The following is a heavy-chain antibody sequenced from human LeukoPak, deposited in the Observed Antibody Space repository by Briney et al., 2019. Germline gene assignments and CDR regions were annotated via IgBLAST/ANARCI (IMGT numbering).Heavy chain of an antibody. Sequence: ASVKVSCKASGGTFSSYAISWVRQAPGQGLEWMGWINPNSGGTNYAQKFQGRVTMTRDTSISTAYMELSRLRSDDTAVYYCAGERGNYYDSSGYYPEYFQHWGQGTLVTVSS. CDR2: INPNSGGT. CDR1: GGTFSSYA. D-gene: IGHD3-22*01. V-gene: IGHV1-2*02. CDR3: AGERGNYYDSSGYYPEYFQH. J-gene: IGHJ1*01.